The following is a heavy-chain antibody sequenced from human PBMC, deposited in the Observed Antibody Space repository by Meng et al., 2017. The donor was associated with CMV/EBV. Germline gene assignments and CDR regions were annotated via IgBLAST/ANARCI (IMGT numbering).Heavy chain of an antibody. CDR3: ARLYSSGWWTYYYGMDV. CDR2: IFYSGST. V-gene: IGHV4-61*01. D-gene: IGHD6-19*01. Sequence: SETLSLTCTVSGGSVSSGSYYWSWIRQPPGKGLEWIGYIFYSGSTNYNPSLKSRVTISVDTSKNQFSLKLSSVTAADTAVYYCARLYSSGWWTYYYGMDVWGQGTTVTVSS. CDR1: GGSVSSGSYY. J-gene: IGHJ6*02.